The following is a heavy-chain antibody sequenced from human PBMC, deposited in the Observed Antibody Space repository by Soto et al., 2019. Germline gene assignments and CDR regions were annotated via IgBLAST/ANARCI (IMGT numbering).Heavy chain of an antibody. D-gene: IGHD3-22*01. V-gene: IGHV3-33*01. J-gene: IGHJ6*02. CDR2: NRYDGSNQ. CDR1: GFTFNIYD. CDR3: VRDAVSYFYDSSGSRAYGMDV. Sequence: PGGSLRLSCAASGFTFNIYDMHWVRQAPGKGLEWVAVNRYDGSNQYYADSVKGRFTISRDNPKNTLYLQINSLRAEDTAVYYCVRDAVSYFYDSSGSRAYGMDVWGQGTTVTVSS.